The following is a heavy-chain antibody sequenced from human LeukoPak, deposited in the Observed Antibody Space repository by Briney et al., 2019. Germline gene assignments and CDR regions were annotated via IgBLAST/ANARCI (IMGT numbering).Heavy chain of an antibody. D-gene: IGHD6-13*01. CDR3: ARGSSGWYSIDY. V-gene: IGHV4-4*07. Sequence: PSETLSLTCTVSGGSISNYYWSWIRQAAGEGLEWIGRICSSGSTNYNPTLKSRVTMSVDTSNNQFSLQLSSVSAADTAVYYCARGSSGWYSIDYWGQGILVTVSS. J-gene: IGHJ4*02. CDR1: GGSISNYY. CDR2: ICSSGST.